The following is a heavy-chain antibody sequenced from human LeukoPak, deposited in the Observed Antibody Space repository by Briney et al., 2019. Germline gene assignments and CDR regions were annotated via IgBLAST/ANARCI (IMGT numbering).Heavy chain of an antibody. D-gene: IGHD1-14*01. CDR1: GGSISSGSYY. V-gene: IGHV4-39*07. J-gene: IGHJ4*02. Sequence: SETLSLTCTVSGGSISSGSYYWGWIRQPPGKGLEWIGNIYYSGSTYYNPSLKSRVSISVDTSKNQFSPKLTSVTAADTAVYYCARAPEYGLYYFDYWGQGTLVTVSS. CDR2: IYYSGST. CDR3: ARAPEYGLYYFDY.